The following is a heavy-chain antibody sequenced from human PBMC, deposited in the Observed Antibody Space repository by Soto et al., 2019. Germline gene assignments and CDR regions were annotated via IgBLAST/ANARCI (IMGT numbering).Heavy chain of an antibody. V-gene: IGHV4-31*03. Sequence: SETLSLTCTVSGGSISSGGYYWSWIRQHPGKGLEWIGYIYYSGSTYYNPSLKSRVTISVDTSKNQFSLKLSSVTAADTAVYYCARDMSVTRRYYYYGMDVWGQGTTVTVSS. D-gene: IGHD4-17*01. CDR3: ARDMSVTRRYYYYGMDV. CDR2: IYYSGST. J-gene: IGHJ6*02. CDR1: GGSISSGGYY.